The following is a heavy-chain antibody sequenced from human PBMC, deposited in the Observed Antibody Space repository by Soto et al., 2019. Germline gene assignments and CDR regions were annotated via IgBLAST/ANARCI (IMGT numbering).Heavy chain of an antibody. Sequence: QVQLQESGPGLVKASQTLSLTCTVSGDSISSDGYYLTWIRQHPGKGLEWIGDIYYSGSTSYNPSLKGRVTMSVHTSDNQLSRKLLSVTAADTAVYYCARRHDALTGPDAFDVWGQGTKVTVSS. CDR2: IYYSGST. CDR1: GDSISSDGYY. CDR3: ARRHDALTGPDAFDV. D-gene: IGHD3-9*01. V-gene: IGHV4-31*03. J-gene: IGHJ3*01.